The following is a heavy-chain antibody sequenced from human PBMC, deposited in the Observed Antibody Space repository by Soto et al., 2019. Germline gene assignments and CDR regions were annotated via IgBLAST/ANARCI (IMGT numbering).Heavy chain of an antibody. CDR3: ARGVSAGVDH. V-gene: IGHV1-8*01. D-gene: IGHD1-26*01. CDR1: GYSFTSLD. Sequence: QVQLVQSGAEVREPGASVKVSCKASGYSFTSLDINWVRQTAGQGLEWMGWMQPSTGRTGYAQKFQGRVTMTRDTSINTAYMELTPLTSDDTAFYYCARGVSAGVDHWGQGTLVTVSS. J-gene: IGHJ4*02. CDR2: MQPSTGRT.